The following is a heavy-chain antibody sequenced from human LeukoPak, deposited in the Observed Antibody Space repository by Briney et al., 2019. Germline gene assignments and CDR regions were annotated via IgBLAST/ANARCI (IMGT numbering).Heavy chain of an antibody. Sequence: ETLSLTCAVYGGSFSGYYWSWIRQPPGKGLEWIGETNHSGSTNYNPSLKSRVTISVDTSKNQFSLKLSSVTAADTAVYYCASDYGDYVLVYWGQGTLVTVSS. CDR3: ASDYGDYVLVY. D-gene: IGHD4-17*01. CDR1: GGSFSGYY. CDR2: TNHSGST. J-gene: IGHJ4*02. V-gene: IGHV4-34*01.